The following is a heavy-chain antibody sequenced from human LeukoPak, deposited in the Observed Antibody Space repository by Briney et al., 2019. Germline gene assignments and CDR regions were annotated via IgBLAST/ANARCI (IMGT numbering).Heavy chain of an antibody. V-gene: IGHV4-61*02. D-gene: IGHD3-9*01. J-gene: IGHJ3*02. CDR2: IYASGNT. CDR1: GGSITTDNYY. Sequence: SETLSLTCTVSGGSITTDNYYWSWIRQPAGKGLEWIGRIYASGNTNYNPSLKSRITISVDTSKNQFSLRPTSVTAADTAVYYCARDFDSPMAFDIWGQGTMVTVSS. CDR3: ARDFDSPMAFDI.